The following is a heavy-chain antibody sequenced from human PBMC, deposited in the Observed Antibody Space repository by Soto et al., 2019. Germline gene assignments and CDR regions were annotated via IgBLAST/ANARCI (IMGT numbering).Heavy chain of an antibody. J-gene: IGHJ4*02. Sequence: ETLSLTCGVSGGSMSEYFWSWIRQSPGKGLEWIGYIYYLGSTDYNPSLKSRVTISVDTSKRQFSLRLTSVTAADTAVYYCARDGYDGSGSPYPAYWGPGTQVTVSS. CDR3: ARDGYDGSGSPYPAY. V-gene: IGHV4-59*01. CDR2: IYYLGST. D-gene: IGHD3-10*01. CDR1: GGSMSEYF.